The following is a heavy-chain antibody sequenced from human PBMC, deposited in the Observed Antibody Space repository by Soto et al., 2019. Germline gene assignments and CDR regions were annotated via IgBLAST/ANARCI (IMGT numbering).Heavy chain of an antibody. V-gene: IGHV4-4*02. CDR1: GGSIISSNW. J-gene: IGHJ4*02. CDR2: IYHSGST. CDR3: ARRDWSGSTSHFYFDY. Sequence: TLSLTCAVSGGSIISSNWWNWVRQPPGKGLEWIGEIYHSGSTYYKPSLKSRVAMSVDTSKNQFSLKLTSATAADTAVYYCARRDWSGSTSHFYFDYWGQGVLVTVSS. D-gene: IGHD3-9*01.